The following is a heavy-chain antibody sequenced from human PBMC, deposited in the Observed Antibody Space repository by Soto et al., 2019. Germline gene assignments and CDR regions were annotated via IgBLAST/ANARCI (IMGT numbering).Heavy chain of an antibody. CDR1: GYTFTSYG. J-gene: IGHJ5*02. V-gene: IGHV1-18*01. CDR2: ISAYNGNT. Sequence: ASVKVSCKASGYTFTSYGISWVRQAPGQGLEWMGWISAYNGNTNYAQKLQGRVTMTTDTSTSTAYMELRSLRSDDTAVYYCARVDIAARRENWFDPWGQGTLVTVSS. D-gene: IGHD6-6*01. CDR3: ARVDIAARRENWFDP.